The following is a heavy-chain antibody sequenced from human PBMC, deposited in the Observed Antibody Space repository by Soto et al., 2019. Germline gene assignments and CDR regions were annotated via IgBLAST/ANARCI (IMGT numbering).Heavy chain of an antibody. CDR2: ISGGGDST. CDR3: AKLGPNFDD. J-gene: IGHJ4*02. V-gene: IGHV3-23*01. CDR1: GFTFSSYA. Sequence: EVHLLESGGSLVQPGGSLRLSCAASGFTFSSYAMSWVRQAPGKGLEWVSAISGGGDSTYSADSVKGRFTISRDNSKNTLFLQMNSLRVDDTAEYYCAKLGPNFDDWGQGTLVTVSS.